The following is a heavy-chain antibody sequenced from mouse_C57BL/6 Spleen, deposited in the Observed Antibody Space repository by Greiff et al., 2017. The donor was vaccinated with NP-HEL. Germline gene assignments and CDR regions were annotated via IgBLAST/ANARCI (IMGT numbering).Heavy chain of an antibody. CDR3: ASSTTVVAPCDY. Sequence: EVKLQESGAELVKPGASVKLSCTASGFNIKDYYMHWVKQRTEQGLEWIGRIDPEDGETKYAPKFQGKATITADTSSNTAYLQLSSLTSEDTAVYYCASSTTVVAPCDYWGKGTTRTVSS. CDR1: GFNIKDYY. D-gene: IGHD1-1*01. J-gene: IGHJ2*01. V-gene: IGHV14-2*01. CDR2: IDPEDGET.